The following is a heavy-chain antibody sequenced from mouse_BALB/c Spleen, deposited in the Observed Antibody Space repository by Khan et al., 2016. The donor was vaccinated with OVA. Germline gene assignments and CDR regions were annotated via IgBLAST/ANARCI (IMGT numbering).Heavy chain of an antibody. CDR1: GYTFTTYW. V-gene: IGHV1-7*01. Sequence: QIQLVQSGTELAKPGASVKMSCKASGYTFTTYWMHWVKQRPGQGLEWIGYINPTSGYTDYNEKFKDKATLSADKSSSTAYMQLSSLTPEDSAVYYCARDRIDYWGQGTTLTVSS. CDR2: INPTSGYT. CDR3: ARDRIDY. J-gene: IGHJ2*01.